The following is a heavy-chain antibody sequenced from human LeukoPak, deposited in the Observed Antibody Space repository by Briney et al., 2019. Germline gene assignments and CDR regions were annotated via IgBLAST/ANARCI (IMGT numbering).Heavy chain of an antibody. V-gene: IGHV3-23*01. CDR1: GFTFSSYA. J-gene: IGHJ4*02. D-gene: IGHD3-10*01. CDR2: ISGSGGSP. Sequence: PGGSLRLSCAASGFTFSSYAMSWVRQAPGKGLEWVSAISGSGGSPYYADSVKGRFTISRDNSKNTLYLQMSSLRAEDTAVYYCAKNRIYYYGSGSYFDYWGQGTLVTVSS. CDR3: AKNRIYYYGSGSYFDY.